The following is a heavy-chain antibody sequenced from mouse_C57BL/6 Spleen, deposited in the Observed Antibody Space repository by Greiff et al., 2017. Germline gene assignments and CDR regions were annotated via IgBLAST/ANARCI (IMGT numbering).Heavy chain of an antibody. J-gene: IGHJ2*01. Sequence: QVQLQQPGAELVRPGSSVKLSCKASGYTFTSYWMHWVKQRPIQGLEWIGNIDPSDSETHYNQKFKDRATLTIDKSSSTAYMPLSSLTSEDSAVYYCTRAGGSSFDYWGQGTTLTVSS. CDR1: GYTFTSYW. V-gene: IGHV1-52*01. CDR2: IDPSDSET. CDR3: TRAGGSSFDY. D-gene: IGHD1-1*01.